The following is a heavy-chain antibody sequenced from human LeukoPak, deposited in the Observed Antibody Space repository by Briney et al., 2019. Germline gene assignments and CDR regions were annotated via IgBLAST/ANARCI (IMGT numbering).Heavy chain of an antibody. D-gene: IGHD5-18*01. Sequence: GGSLRLSCAASGFTFSTYWMSWVRQAPGKGLEWVANIKEDGCQKYYVDSVKGRFTISRDNAKNSQYLQMNSLRAEDTAVYYCARLPLTARRHFDYWGQGTLVTVSS. CDR3: ARLPLTARRHFDY. CDR1: GFTFSTYW. CDR2: IKEDGCQK. V-gene: IGHV3-7*05. J-gene: IGHJ4*02.